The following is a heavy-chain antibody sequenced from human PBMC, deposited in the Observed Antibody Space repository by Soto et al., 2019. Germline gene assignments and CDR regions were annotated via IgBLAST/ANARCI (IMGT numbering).Heavy chain of an antibody. CDR1: GFTFSLFG. CDR2: ISYDGSRT. D-gene: IGHD6-19*01. Sequence: QVQLVESGGGVVQPGRSLRLSCAASGFTFSLFGMHWVRQAPGKGLEWVAVISYDGSRTYYRDSVKGRFTISRDSSKNTLYLQMNSLRAEDTAVYYCAISMAVAFPGFYGLDVWGQGTTVTVSS. CDR3: AISMAVAFPGFYGLDV. V-gene: IGHV3-30*03. J-gene: IGHJ6*02.